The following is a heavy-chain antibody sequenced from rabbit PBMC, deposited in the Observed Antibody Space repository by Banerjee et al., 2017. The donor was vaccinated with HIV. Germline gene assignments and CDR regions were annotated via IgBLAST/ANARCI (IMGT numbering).Heavy chain of an antibody. CDR1: GFSISSSYW. Sequence: QSLEESGGDLVKPGASLTLTCTASGFSISSSYWICWVRQAPGKGLEWIACIYGGSSGSTYYASWAKGRLTISKTSSTTVTLQMTSLTAADTATYFCARASGSAYGMDLWGQGTLVTVS. CDR2: IYGGSSGST. V-gene: IGHV1S40*01. CDR3: ARASGSAYGMDL. J-gene: IGHJ3*01. D-gene: IGHD1-1*01.